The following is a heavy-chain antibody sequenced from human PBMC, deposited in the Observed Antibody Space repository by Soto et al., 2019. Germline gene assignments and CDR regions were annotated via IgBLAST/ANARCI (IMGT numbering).Heavy chain of an antibody. Sequence: SETLSLTCTVSGGSISSGGYYWSWIRQHPGKGLEWIGYIYYSGSTYYNPSLKSRVTISVDTSKNQFSLKLSSVTAADTAVYYCARVSGVDTAMVTRYYFDYWGQGTLVTVSS. CDR1: GGSISSGGYY. D-gene: IGHD5-18*01. CDR3: ARVSGVDTAMVTRYYFDY. CDR2: IYYSGST. V-gene: IGHV4-31*03. J-gene: IGHJ4*02.